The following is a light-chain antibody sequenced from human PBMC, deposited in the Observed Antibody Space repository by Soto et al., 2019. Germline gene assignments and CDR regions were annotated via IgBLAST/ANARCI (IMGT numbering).Light chain of an antibody. CDR2: DVT. CDR1: SNDVGGDDY. CDR3: SAHTVRSTGV. V-gene: IGLV2-14*03. J-gene: IGLJ1*01. Sequence: QSALTQPASVSVSPGQSITISCTGTSNDVGGDDYVSWYQQYPGKAPKLMIYDVTNRPSGVSIRFSGSKSGNTASLTISGLQAEDEADYYCSAHTVRSTGVFGTGTKLTVL.